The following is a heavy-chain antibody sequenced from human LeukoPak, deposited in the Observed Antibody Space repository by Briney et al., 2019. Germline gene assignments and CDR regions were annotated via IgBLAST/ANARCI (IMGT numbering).Heavy chain of an antibody. V-gene: IGHV4-39*07. J-gene: IGHJ4*02. Sequence: SETLSLTCTVSGGSISSSSYYWGWIRQPPGKGLEWIGRIYTSGSTNYNPSLKSRVTMSVDTSKNQFSLKLSSVTAADTAVYYCARDSFDPEAAAHFDYWGQGTLVTVSS. D-gene: IGHD6-13*01. CDR1: GGSISSSSYY. CDR2: IYTSGST. CDR3: ARDSFDPEAAAHFDY.